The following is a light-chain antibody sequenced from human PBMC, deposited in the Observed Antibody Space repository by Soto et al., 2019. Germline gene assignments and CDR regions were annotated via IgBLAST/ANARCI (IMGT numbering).Light chain of an antibody. CDR1: NTGNKR. CDR2: DDS. V-gene: IGLV3-21*02. J-gene: IGLJ1*01. Sequence: SYELTQPPSVSVAPGQTARLTCGGNNTGNKRVHWYQQKPGQAPVLVVYDDSDRPSGIPERFSGSNSGNTATLSISRVEAGDEADYYCQVWDSNSVYVFGTGTKLTVL. CDR3: QVWDSNSVYV.